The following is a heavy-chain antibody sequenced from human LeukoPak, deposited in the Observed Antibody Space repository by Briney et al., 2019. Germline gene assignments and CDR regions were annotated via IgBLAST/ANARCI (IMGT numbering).Heavy chain of an antibody. CDR2: INPDTGGT. J-gene: IGHJ6*03. V-gene: IGHV1-2*02. Sequence: ASVKVSCKTSEYTFTCYYIHWVRQAPGQGLEWMGWINPDTGGTNYAQKFQGRVTMTRDTSISTAYMELSSLRSDDTAVYYCVISTVTTRFGYYYYYYMAVWGKGTTVTVSS. D-gene: IGHD4-17*01. CDR3: VISTVTTRFGYYYYYYMAV. CDR1: EYTFTCYY.